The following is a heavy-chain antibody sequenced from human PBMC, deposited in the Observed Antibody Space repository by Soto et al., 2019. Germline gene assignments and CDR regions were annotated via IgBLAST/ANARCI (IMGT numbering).Heavy chain of an antibody. CDR2: ISYDGSNK. Sequence: PXVSLRLSCAASGFTFSSYCMHWVRQAPGKGLEWVAVISYDGSNKYYADSVKGRFTISRDNSKNTLYLQMNSLRAEDTAVYYCAKVRMGYSSGWHRRGALNYGMDVWGQGTTVTVSS. CDR1: GFTFSSYC. J-gene: IGHJ6*02. CDR3: AKVRMGYSSGWHRRGALNYGMDV. V-gene: IGHV3-30*18. D-gene: IGHD6-19*01.